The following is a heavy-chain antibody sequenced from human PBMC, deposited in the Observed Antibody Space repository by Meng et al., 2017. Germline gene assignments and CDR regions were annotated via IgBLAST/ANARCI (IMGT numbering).Heavy chain of an antibody. CDR2: AYYRSKWYH. J-gene: IGHJ4*02. CDR1: GDSVSSNSAA. CDR3: ARGSYSFDS. Sequence: QLQQSGPGLVKPSQTLSLIFAISGDSVSSNSAAWNWIRRSPSRGLEWLGRAYYRSKWYHDYAESVKSRISIDPDTSKNQFSLQLRSVTPEDSAVYYCARGSYSFDSWGQRTLVTVSS. V-gene: IGHV6-1*01. D-gene: IGHD1-26*01.